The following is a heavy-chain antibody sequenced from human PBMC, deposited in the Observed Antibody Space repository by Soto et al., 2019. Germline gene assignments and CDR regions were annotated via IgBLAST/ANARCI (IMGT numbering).Heavy chain of an antibody. CDR1: GDSLRIGVYY. CDR3: VRALGSRFMEWPRFDP. V-gene: IGHV4-30-4*01. D-gene: IGHD3-3*01. CDR2: IYKSGTA. Sequence: SETLSLTCTVSGDSLRIGVYYWTWIRQPPGKGLEWIGCIYKSGTAKYNPSLSGRGSISVDTSNNQFFYMLNYVTAADTAVYYCVRALGSRFMEWPRFDPWGQGRLVTVSS. J-gene: IGHJ5*02.